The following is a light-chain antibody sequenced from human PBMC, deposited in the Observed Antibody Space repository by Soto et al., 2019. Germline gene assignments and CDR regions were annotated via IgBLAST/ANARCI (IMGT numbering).Light chain of an antibody. CDR3: QQGNIFPLI. Sequence: DIQMTQSPSSVSASVGDRVTITCRASQGISSWLAWYQQKPGKAPKLLIYAASSLQSGVPSRFSGSVLGTFFTLTNSTLQPEDFATYYGQQGNIFPLIFGGGPKVEIK. CDR2: AAS. CDR1: QGISSW. V-gene: IGKV1-12*01. J-gene: IGKJ4*01.